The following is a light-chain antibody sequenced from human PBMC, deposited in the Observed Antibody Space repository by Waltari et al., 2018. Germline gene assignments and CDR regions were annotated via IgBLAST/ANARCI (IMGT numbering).Light chain of an antibody. CDR1: QSISSW. CDR3: QQYHRYPVT. Sequence: DIQMTQSPSTLSASVGDRVTITCRASQSISSWLAWYQQKPGKAPNLLIYKASSLESGVPSRFSGSGSETEFTLTISSLQPDDFATYYCQQYHRYPVTFGGGTKVEIK. J-gene: IGKJ4*01. V-gene: IGKV1-5*03. CDR2: KAS.